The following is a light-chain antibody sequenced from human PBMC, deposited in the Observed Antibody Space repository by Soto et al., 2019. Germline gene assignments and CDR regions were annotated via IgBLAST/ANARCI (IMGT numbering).Light chain of an antibody. Sequence: IHLTMSPSFLSASVGDRVTITCRPSQAVPNNMAWYQQKPGKPPKLLIYEESTLYSGVPSRFSGRKSGTQFTLTIDSLLPEDFATYYRQQVKTYPRTFGGGTKV. J-gene: IGKJ4*01. CDR2: EES. V-gene: IGKV1-9*01. CDR3: QQVKTYPRT. CDR1: QAVPNN.